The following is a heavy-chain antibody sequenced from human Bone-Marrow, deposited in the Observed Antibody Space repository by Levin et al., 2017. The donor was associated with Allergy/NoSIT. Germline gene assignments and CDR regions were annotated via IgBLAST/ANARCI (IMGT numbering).Heavy chain of an antibody. CDR3: ARDPLIAPRWFDL. J-gene: IGHJ2*01. V-gene: IGHV4-4*07. CDR1: GGSLNDYH. D-gene: IGHD3-16*01. CDR2: FHIGGNI. Sequence: SQTLSLTCNVSGGSLNDYHWSWIRQSAGKGLEWIGRFHIGGNINYNPSLKSRVTMSVDTSTKQFFLNLISVTAADTAVYFCARDPLIAPRWFDLWGRGTLVTVSS.